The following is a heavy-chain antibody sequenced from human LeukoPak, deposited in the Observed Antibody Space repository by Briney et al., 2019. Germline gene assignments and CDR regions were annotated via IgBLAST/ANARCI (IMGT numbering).Heavy chain of an antibody. D-gene: IGHD2-2*01. V-gene: IGHV3-23*01. CDR2: IRGSDGKT. J-gene: IGHJ4*02. CDR3: AKKGCSTPGCPAYFDY. Sequence: GGSLRLSCAASGFTFSSYAMNWVRQAPGKGLEWVSRIRGSDGKTFYADSVKGRFTISRDNSKNTLYLQMNSLRAEDTALYYCAKKGCSTPGCPAYFDYWGQGTLVTVSS. CDR1: GFTFSSYA.